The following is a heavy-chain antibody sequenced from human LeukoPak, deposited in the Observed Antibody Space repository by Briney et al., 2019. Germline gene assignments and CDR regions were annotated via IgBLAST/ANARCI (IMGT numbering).Heavy chain of an antibody. J-gene: IGHJ3*02. CDR3: ARGFTVMDAFDI. Sequence: SETLSLTCAVSGSSITNDYWSWIRQPPGKGLEWICHIYYTGSTNYNPSLRSRVTISEDTSENRIFLTLSAVTAADTAVYFCARGFTVMDAFDIWGPGSMVAVSS. CDR1: GSSITNDY. CDR2: IYYTGST. D-gene: IGHD3-22*01. V-gene: IGHV4-59*01.